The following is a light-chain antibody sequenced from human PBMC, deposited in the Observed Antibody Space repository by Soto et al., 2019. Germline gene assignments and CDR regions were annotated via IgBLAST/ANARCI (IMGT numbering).Light chain of an antibody. CDR3: QQYNNWSIT. V-gene: IGKV1-39*01. J-gene: IGKJ5*01. Sequence: DIQMTQSPSSLSASVGDRVTITCRASQNIIRYLNWYQQKPGKAPNLLIYGAFNLQNGVPARFSGSGSGTEFTLTISSLQSEDFAVYYCQQYNNWSITFGQGTRLENK. CDR2: GAF. CDR1: QNIIRY.